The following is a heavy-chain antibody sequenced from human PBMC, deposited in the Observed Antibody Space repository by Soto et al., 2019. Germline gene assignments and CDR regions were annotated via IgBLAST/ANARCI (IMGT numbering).Heavy chain of an antibody. V-gene: IGHV3-23*01. CDR3: AKVPAAATRPPSLFDY. D-gene: IGHD2-2*01. CDR2: ISGSGGST. Sequence: GGSLRLSCAASGFTFSSHAMSWVRQAPGKGLEWVSGISGSGGSTEYADSVKGRFTISRDNSKNTLYLQMSSLRAEDTAVYYCAKVPAAATRPPSLFDYWGQGTLVTVSS. J-gene: IGHJ4*02. CDR1: GFTFSSHA.